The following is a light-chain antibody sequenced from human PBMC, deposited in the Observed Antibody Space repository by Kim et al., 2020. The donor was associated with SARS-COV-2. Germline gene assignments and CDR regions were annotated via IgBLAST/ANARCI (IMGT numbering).Light chain of an antibody. CDR1: IGNLGSDNH. V-gene: IGLV2-8*01. CDR3: TSYTAGTTFYV. Sequence: VPSSCPSTIGNLGSDNHVSWYQQHPDKAPKLLSYGVNKRPSAIPDRFSGSKSGNAASLTVSGLQADDDADYYCTSYTAGTTFYVFGTGTKVTVL. J-gene: IGLJ1*01. CDR2: GVN.